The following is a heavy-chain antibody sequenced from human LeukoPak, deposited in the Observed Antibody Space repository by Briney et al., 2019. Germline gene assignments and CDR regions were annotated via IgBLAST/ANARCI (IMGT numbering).Heavy chain of an antibody. CDR3: ARLVVSRVPVDY. CDR1: GYTFTGYY. V-gene: IGHV1-2*02. Sequence: GASVKVSCKASGYTFTGYYMHWVRQAPGQGLEWMGWINPNSGGTNYAQKFQGRVTMTRDTSISTAYMELSRLRSDGTAVYYCARLVVSRVPVDYWGQGTLVTVSS. J-gene: IGHJ4*02. CDR2: INPNSGGT. D-gene: IGHD5/OR15-5a*01.